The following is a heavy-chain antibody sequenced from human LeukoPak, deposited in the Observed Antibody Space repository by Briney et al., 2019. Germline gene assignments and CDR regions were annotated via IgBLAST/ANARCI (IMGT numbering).Heavy chain of an antibody. CDR2: ITSSGNTM. CDR3: ARLRSKYWFDP. D-gene: IGHD4-11*01. J-gene: IGHJ5*02. Sequence: GGSLRLSCAASGFTLSNYWMNWVRQAPGKGLEWVSFITSSGNTMYYADSVKGRFTISRDNAKNSLYLQMNSLRADDTAVYYCARLRSKYWFDPWGQGTLVTVSS. V-gene: IGHV3-48*04. CDR1: GFTLSNYW.